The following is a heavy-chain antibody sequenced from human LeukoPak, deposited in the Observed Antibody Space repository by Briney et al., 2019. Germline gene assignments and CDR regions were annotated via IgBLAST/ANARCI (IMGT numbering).Heavy chain of an antibody. CDR2: IYHSGGT. Sequence: PSETLSLTCTVSGYSISSGYYWGWIRQPPGKGLEWIGSIYHSGGTYYNPSLKSRVTISVDTSENQLSLRLTSVTAADTAVFYCARASIFYTFGYWGQGTLVTVSS. CDR1: GYSISSGYY. D-gene: IGHD2-2*02. V-gene: IGHV4-38-2*02. J-gene: IGHJ4*02. CDR3: ARASIFYTFGY.